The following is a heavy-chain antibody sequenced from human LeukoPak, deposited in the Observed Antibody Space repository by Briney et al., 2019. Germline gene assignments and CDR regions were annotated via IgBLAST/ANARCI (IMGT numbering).Heavy chain of an antibody. V-gene: IGHV4-59*01. D-gene: IGHD2-2*01. CDR2: IYYSGST. CDR3: ARTLGYCSSTSCYGGYYFDY. CDR1: GGSISSYY. J-gene: IGHJ4*02. Sequence: KPSETLSLTCTVSGGSISSYYWSWIRQPPGKGLEWIGYIYYSGSTHYNPSLKSRVTISVDTSKNQFSLKLSSVTAADTAVYYCARTLGYCSSTSCYGGYYFDYWGQGTLVTVSS.